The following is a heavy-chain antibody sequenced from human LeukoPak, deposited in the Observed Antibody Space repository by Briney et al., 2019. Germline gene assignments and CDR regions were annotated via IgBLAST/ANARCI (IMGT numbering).Heavy chain of an antibody. CDR3: AKNRGVLRNFDCYDY. CDR2: ISCSADST. Sequence: PGGSLRLSCAVSGFAFRSYGMSWVRQAPGKGLEWVSAISCSADSTYYADSVKGRFTISRDNSKNTLYLQVNSLRAEDTAVYYCAKNRGVLRNFDCYDYWGQGTLVTVSS. V-gene: IGHV3-23*01. J-gene: IGHJ4*02. D-gene: IGHD3-9*01. CDR1: GFAFRSYG.